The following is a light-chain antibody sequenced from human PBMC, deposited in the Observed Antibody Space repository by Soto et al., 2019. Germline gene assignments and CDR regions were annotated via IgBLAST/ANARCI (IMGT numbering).Light chain of an antibody. CDR1: QSISSY. J-gene: IGKJ3*01. V-gene: IGKV1-39*01. Sequence: DIPMTQSPSSLSASLGDRVTITCRASQSISSYLNWYQQKAGKAPKLLVYAASSLQSGVPSRFSGSGSGTEFTLTISSLQPEDFATYYCQQSYSMATFGPGTKVDIK. CDR2: AAS. CDR3: QQSYSMAT.